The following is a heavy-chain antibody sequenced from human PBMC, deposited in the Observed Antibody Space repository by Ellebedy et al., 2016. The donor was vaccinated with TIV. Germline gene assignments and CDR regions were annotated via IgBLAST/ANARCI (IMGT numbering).Heavy chain of an antibody. CDR1: GVSITRYY. Sequence: SETLSLXCTVSGVSITRYYWSWIRQPPGRGLEWIGYIFHTGIIKYNPSLKSRVTISIDTSKNQFSLRLSFVTAADTAVYYCAKYMPVRGDFDPWGQGTLVAVSS. CDR3: AKYMPVRGDFDP. CDR2: IFHTGII. V-gene: IGHV4-59*01. D-gene: IGHD3-10*02. J-gene: IGHJ5*02.